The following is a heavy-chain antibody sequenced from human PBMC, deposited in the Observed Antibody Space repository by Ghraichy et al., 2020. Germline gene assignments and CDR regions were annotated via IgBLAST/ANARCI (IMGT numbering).Heavy chain of an antibody. D-gene: IGHD3-9*01. J-gene: IGHJ5*02. Sequence: ESLNISCTVSGGSISSSSYYWGWIRQPPVKGLEWIGRIYYSGSTYYNPSLKSRVTISVATSKNQFSLKLSSVTAADTAVYYCAGLYTLYSGISNWFDPWGQGTLVTVSS. CDR3: AGLYTLYSGISNWFDP. CDR1: GGSISSSSYY. CDR2: IYYSGST. V-gene: IGHV4-39*01.